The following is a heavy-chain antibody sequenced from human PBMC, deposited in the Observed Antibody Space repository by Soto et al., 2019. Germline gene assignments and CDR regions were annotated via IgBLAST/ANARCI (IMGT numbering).Heavy chain of an antibody. CDR2: ISVDNGDT. Sequence: QVQLVQSGAEVKKPGASVRVSCTASGYTFTSHGIGWVRQAPGQGLQWMGWISVDNGDTNYAQKFQGRVTMSTDTSTSTAYMELRSLRSDDTAVYSCARRFGGYFDYWGQGTLVTVSS. D-gene: IGHD3-3*01. CDR3: ARRFGGYFDY. CDR1: GYTFTSHG. J-gene: IGHJ4*02. V-gene: IGHV1-18*04.